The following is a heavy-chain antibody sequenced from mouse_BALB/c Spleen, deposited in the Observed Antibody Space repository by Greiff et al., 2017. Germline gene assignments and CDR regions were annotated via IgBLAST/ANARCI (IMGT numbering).Heavy chain of an antibody. J-gene: IGHJ4*01. CDR2: INPYNDGT. D-gene: IGHD1-1*01. V-gene: IGHV1-14*01. Sequence: EVQLQESGPELVKPGASVKMSCKASGYTFTSYVMHWVKQKPGQGLEWIGYINPYNDGTKYNEKFKGKATLTSDKSSSTAYMELSSLTSEDSAVYYCARGPHYYGSSQDAMDYWGQGTSVTVSS. CDR1: GYTFTSYV. CDR3: ARGPHYYGSSQDAMDY.